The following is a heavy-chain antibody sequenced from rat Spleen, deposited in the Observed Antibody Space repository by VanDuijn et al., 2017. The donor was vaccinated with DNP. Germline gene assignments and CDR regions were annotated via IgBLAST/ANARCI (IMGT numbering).Heavy chain of an antibody. J-gene: IGHJ3*01. V-gene: IGHV5-20*01. CDR2: ISNTGDST. CDR1: GFTFRDYY. D-gene: IGHD1-11*01. CDR3: ATGVYGGYEDWFAY. Sequence: EVQLVESGGGLVQPGRSLKLSCAASGFTFRDYYMAWVRQAPTKGLDWVATISNTGDSTYYRDSVKGRFSVSRDDVKNSQYLQMDSLRSEDTATYYCATGVYGGYEDWFAYWGQGTLVTVSS.